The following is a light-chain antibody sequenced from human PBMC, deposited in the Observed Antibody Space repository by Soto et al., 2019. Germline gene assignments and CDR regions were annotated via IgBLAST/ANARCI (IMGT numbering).Light chain of an antibody. CDR2: GAS. V-gene: IGKV3-15*01. Sequence: EIVMTQSPATLSVSPGERATFSCRASQSININLAWFQLKPGQAPRLLIYGASIRATGIPTRFSGSGSGTEFSLTISSLQSEDFGVYFCQQYDQWWTFGQGTKVDIK. CDR1: QSININ. J-gene: IGKJ1*01. CDR3: QQYDQWWT.